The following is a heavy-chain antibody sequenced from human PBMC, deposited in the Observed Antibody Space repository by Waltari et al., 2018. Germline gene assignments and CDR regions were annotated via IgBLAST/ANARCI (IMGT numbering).Heavy chain of an antibody. CDR3: ARDKWELNY. J-gene: IGHJ4*02. CDR1: GFPLSSYS. Sequence: QVQLVESGGGVVQPGRSLRLSCAASGFPLSSYSMHWVRQAPGKGLGWVAVIWYDGSNPNYADSVKGRFTISRDNSKNTLYLQLNSLRAEDTAVYYCARDKWELNYWGQGTLVTVSP. CDR2: IWYDGSNP. V-gene: IGHV3-33*01. D-gene: IGHD1-26*01.